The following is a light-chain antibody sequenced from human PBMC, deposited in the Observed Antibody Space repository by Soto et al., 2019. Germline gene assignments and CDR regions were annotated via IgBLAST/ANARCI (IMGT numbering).Light chain of an antibody. CDR1: SSDVGGYNY. CDR3: SSYTSRSTYV. CDR2: EVS. J-gene: IGLJ1*01. Sequence: QSVLTQPASVSGSPGQSITISCTGTSSDVGGYNYVSWYQQHPGKAPKLMIYEVSNRPSGVSNRFSGSKSGNTASLTISGLQDEDEADYYCSSYTSRSTYVFGTGTK. V-gene: IGLV2-14*01.